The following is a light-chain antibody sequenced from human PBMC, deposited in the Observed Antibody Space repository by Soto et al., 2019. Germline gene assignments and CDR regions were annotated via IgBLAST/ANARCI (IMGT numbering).Light chain of an antibody. CDR3: QQYNSYSLT. V-gene: IGKV1-5*03. CDR2: KAS. CDR1: QSISSW. J-gene: IGKJ4*01. Sequence: DIQMTQSPSTLSASVGDRVTITCRASQSISSWLAWYQQKPGKAPKLLIYKASSLESGVPSRFSGSGSGTEFTLTISSLQPDDVATYYCQQYNSYSLTFGGGTTVEIK.